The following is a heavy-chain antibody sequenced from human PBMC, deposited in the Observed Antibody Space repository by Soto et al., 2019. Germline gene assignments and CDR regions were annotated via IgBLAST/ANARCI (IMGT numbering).Heavy chain of an antibody. CDR2: ISGSGDST. V-gene: IGHV3-23*01. Sequence: GGSLRLSCPVSGFTFISYAMSWVRQDPGKGLEWVSAISGSGDSTYYAASVKGRFTISRDNSKNTLYLQMNSLRAEDAAVYYCARGLYAYNEVGIGYWGQGTLVTVSS. J-gene: IGHJ4*02. CDR3: ARGLYAYNEVGIGY. CDR1: GFTFISYA. D-gene: IGHD2-2*01.